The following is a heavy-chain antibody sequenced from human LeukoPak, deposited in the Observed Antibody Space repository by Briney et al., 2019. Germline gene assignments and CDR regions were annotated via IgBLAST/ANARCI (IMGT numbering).Heavy chain of an antibody. CDR2: ISTSGAGT. V-gene: IGHV3-23*01. CDR3: AKGGRWSSLDY. Sequence: GGSLRLSCAASGFTFSSYAMSWVRQAPGKGLEWVSGISTSGAGTYCADSVKGRFTISRDNSKNTLYLQMNSLRAEDTAVYYCAKGGRWSSLDYWGQGTLVTVSS. D-gene: IGHD4-23*01. J-gene: IGHJ4*02. CDR1: GFTFSSYA.